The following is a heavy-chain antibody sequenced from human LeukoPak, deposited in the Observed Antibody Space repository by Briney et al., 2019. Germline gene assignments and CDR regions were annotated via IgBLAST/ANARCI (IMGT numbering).Heavy chain of an antibody. Sequence: ASVKVSCKASGYTFTSYGISWVRQAPGQGLEWMGWISAYNGNTNYAQKLQGRVTMTTDTSTSTAYMELRSLRSDDTAVYYCARDMTYYDFWSGYYSSRDKNNWFDPWGQGTLVTVSS. CDR3: ARDMTYYDFWSGYYSSRDKNNWFDP. CDR2: ISAYNGNT. V-gene: IGHV1-18*01. J-gene: IGHJ5*02. D-gene: IGHD3-3*01. CDR1: GYTFTSYG.